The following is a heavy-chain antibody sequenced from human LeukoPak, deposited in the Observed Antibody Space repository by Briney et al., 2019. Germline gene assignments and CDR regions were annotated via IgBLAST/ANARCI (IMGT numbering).Heavy chain of an antibody. J-gene: IGHJ5*02. V-gene: IGHV3-48*03. CDR3: AKGGQDFDFWRFDL. Sequence: GGSLRLSCAASGFTFSSYEMNWVRQAPGKGLEWVSYISSSGSTIYYADSVKGRFTITRDNSRNTVYLQMNQMRAGDTARYYCAKGGQDFDFWRFDLWGQGILVTVSS. CDR2: ISSSGSTI. CDR1: GFTFSSYE. D-gene: IGHD3-3*01.